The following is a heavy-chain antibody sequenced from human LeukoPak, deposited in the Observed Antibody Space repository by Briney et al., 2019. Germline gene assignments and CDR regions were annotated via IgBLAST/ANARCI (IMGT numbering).Heavy chain of an antibody. Sequence: GGSLRLSCAASGFTFSSYGMHWVRQAPGKGLDWVAFIRYGGHNKYYADSVKGRFTISRDNSKNTLYLQMNSLRAEDTAVYYCARKTDSGGQGDYWGPGTLVTVSS. CDR1: GFTFSSYG. V-gene: IGHV3-30*02. D-gene: IGHD3-22*01. CDR3: ARKTDSGGQGDY. J-gene: IGHJ4*02. CDR2: IRYGGHNK.